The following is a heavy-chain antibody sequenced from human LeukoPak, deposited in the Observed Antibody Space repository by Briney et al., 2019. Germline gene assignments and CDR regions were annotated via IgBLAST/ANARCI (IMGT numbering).Heavy chain of an antibody. CDR2: ISGSTTYT. Sequence: GGPLRLSCAASGFSFSIYNMNWVRQAPGKGLEWVSGISGSTTYTYYADSVKGRFTISRDNARNSLFLQMNSLRAEDTAVYYCARARTTGIAAAGITYYSDYWGQGTLVTVSS. J-gene: IGHJ4*02. CDR3: ARARTTGIAAAGITYYSDY. V-gene: IGHV3-21*01. CDR1: GFSFSIYN. D-gene: IGHD6-13*01.